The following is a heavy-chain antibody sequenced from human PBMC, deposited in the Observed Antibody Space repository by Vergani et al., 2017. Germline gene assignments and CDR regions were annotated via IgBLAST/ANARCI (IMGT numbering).Heavy chain of an antibody. CDR2: IHPADSDT. J-gene: IGHJ4*02. V-gene: IGHV5-51*01. D-gene: IGHD3-22*01. Sequence: EVQLVQSGAEVKKPGESLKISCQISGYSFTNYWIGWVRQMPGKGLEWMVIIHPADSDTRYSPSFQGQVTISVDKSISTAYLQRSSLRASDSAMYYCARLYGRDSSGSKYFDYWGQGSLVTVSS. CDR3: ARLYGRDSSGSKYFDY. CDR1: GYSFTNYW.